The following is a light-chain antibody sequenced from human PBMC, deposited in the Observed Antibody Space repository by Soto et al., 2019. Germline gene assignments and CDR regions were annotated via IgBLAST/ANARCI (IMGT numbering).Light chain of an antibody. CDR2: GNN. CDR1: SSNVGGHS. J-gene: IGLJ2*01. CDR3: ATWDDRLNGMV. V-gene: IGLV1-44*01. Sequence: QSVLTQPPPESGTPGQRVIISCSGSSSNVGGHSVHWYQHLPGRAPRLLMYGNNQRPSGVPDRFSGSKSDTSASLAIDDLRSEDEGDYYCATWDDRLNGMVFGGGTKLTVL.